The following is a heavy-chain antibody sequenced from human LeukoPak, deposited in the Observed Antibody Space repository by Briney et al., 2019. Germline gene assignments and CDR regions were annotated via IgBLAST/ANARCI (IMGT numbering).Heavy chain of an antibody. CDR2: INDSGST. V-gene: IGHV4-34*01. Sequence: SETLSLTCTVSGGSFSNYYWSWIRQPPGKGLEWIGEINDSGSTTYNPSLKSRVTMSVDTSRNHFSLKLNSVTAADTAVYYCAKSNGYGLVDIWGQGTMVTVSS. D-gene: IGHD3-10*01. CDR1: GGSFSNYY. J-gene: IGHJ3*02. CDR3: AKSNGYGLVDI.